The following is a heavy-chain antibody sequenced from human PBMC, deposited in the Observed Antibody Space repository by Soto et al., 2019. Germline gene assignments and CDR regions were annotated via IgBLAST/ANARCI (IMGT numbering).Heavy chain of an antibody. Sequence: DVQLVESGGGLVKPGGSLRLSCAASGFIFSSHNMNWVRQAPGKGLEWVSSITGSSSYIFYADSVKGRFTNSRDNAKNKVYLQVKRLRAEDTGVYYCARLVASETGYGMDVWGQGTTVTVSS. D-gene: IGHD3-9*01. CDR1: GFIFSSHN. J-gene: IGHJ6*02. V-gene: IGHV3-21*06. CDR3: ARLVASETGYGMDV. CDR2: ITGSSSYI.